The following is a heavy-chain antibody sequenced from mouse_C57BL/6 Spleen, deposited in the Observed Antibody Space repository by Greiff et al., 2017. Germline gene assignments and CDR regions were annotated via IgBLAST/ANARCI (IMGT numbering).Heavy chain of an antibody. CDR3: TRTLYGCAY. CDR2: ISSGGDFI. Sequence: EVKLMESGDGLVKPGGSPKLSCAASGFTFSSYALSWVRQRPEKRLEWDAYISSGGDFIYYADTVTGRFTISRDNTRNTLDLQMISLKTEDTAVYYCTRTLYGCAYWGQGTLVTVSA. D-gene: IGHD1-1*01. V-gene: IGHV5-9-1*02. CDR1: GFTFSSYA. J-gene: IGHJ3*01.